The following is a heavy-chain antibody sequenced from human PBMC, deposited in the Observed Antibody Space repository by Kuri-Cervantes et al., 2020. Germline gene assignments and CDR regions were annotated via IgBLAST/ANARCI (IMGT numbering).Heavy chain of an antibody. CDR3: ARGGAVVTLWGVYFDY. CDR2: ISDSGGRT. J-gene: IGHJ4*02. Sequence: LSLTCAASGFTFSSYAMSWVRQAPGKGLEWVSAISDSGGRTYFVDSVKGRFTISRDNSKNTLYLQMNSLRAEGTAVYYCARGGAVVTLWGVYFDYWGQGTLVTVSS. V-gene: IGHV3-23*01. D-gene: IGHD3-16*01. CDR1: GFTFSSYA.